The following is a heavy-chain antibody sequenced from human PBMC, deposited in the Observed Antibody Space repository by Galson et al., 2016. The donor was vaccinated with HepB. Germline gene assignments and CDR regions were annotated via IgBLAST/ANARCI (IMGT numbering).Heavy chain of an antibody. D-gene: IGHD1-7*01. J-gene: IGHJ4*01. Sequence: SLRLSCAASGFRLSGYWMTWVRQAPGKGLEWVANIKDDGRLLAYVDSVKGRFTISRDNAKNSLYLQMNDLRAEDTALYYCGRDTGNYYVDKWGHGTLVTVSS. V-gene: IGHV3-7*03. CDR3: GRDTGNYYVDK. CDR2: IKDDGRLL. CDR1: GFRLSGYW.